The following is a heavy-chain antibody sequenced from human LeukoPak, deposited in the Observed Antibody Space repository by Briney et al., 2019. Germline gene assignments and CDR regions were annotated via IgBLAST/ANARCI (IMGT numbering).Heavy chain of an antibody. Sequence: GGSLRLSCAASGFTFSTYEAIWVRQAPGKGLEWVSYISSSGNNIYYADSVKGRFTISRDNVKKSLSLQMNSLRAEDTAVYYCARVGMTTMTVDVWGQGTTVTVSS. D-gene: IGHD5-24*01. CDR3: ARVGMTTMTVDV. J-gene: IGHJ6*02. CDR1: GFTFSTYE. V-gene: IGHV3-48*03. CDR2: ISSSGNNI.